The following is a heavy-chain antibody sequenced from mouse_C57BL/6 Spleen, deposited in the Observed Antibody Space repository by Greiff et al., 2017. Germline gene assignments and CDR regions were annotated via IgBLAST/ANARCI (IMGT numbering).Heavy chain of an antibody. D-gene: IGHD4-1*01. CDR3: ARDPANWDGYYFDY. Sequence: VQLKESGPGLVKPSQSLSLTCSVTGYSITSGYYWNWIRQFPGNKLEWMGYISYDGSNNYNPSLKNRISITRDTSKNQFFLKLNSVTTEDTATYYCARDPANWDGYYFDYWGQGTTLTVSS. J-gene: IGHJ2*01. V-gene: IGHV3-6*01. CDR2: ISYDGSN. CDR1: GYSITSGYY.